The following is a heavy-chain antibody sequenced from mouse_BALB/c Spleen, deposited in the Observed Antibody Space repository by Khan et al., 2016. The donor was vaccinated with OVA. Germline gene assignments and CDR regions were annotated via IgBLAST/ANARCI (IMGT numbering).Heavy chain of an antibody. CDR3: ARGGTWVRRGGGNSDY. Sequence: QVQLKESGPELVRPGESVKISCTGSGYTFTGYAMHWVKQSHAKSLAWIGVISIYYDNTNYNQTFKGKATMTVDKSTSTAFMELARLTSEDSDIYYSARGGTWVRRGGGNSDYWGQGTTLTVSS. D-gene: IGHD2-2*01. V-gene: IGHV1S137*01. CDR2: ISIYYDNT. CDR1: GYTFTGYA. J-gene: IGHJ2*01.